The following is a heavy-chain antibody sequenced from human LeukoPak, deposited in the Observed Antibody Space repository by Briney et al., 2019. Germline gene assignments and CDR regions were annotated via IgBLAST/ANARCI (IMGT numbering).Heavy chain of an antibody. Sequence: ASVKVSCKASGYTFTSYDINWVRQATGQGLEWMGWMNPNSGNTGYAQKFQGRVTITRNTSISTAYMELSSLRSEDTAVYYCARGQRTSMYNWNYVDYWGQGTLVTVSS. CDR2: MNPNSGNT. J-gene: IGHJ4*02. V-gene: IGHV1-8*03. CDR3: ARGQRTSMYNWNYVDY. CDR1: GYTFTSYD. D-gene: IGHD1-20*01.